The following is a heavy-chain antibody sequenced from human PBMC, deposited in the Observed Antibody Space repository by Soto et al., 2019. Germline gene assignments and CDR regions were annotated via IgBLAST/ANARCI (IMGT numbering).Heavy chain of an antibody. CDR1: GYTFTSYA. CDR3: ASSFTVPAAIVY. CDR2: INAVNGNT. Sequence: QVQLVQSGAEVKKPGASVKVSCKASGYTFTSYAMHWVRQAPGQRLEWMGWINAVNGNTKYSQKFQGRVIITRDTSASTAYMELSSLRSEDTAVYYCASSFTVPAAIVYWGQGTLVTVSS. V-gene: IGHV1-3*01. J-gene: IGHJ4*02. D-gene: IGHD2-2*02.